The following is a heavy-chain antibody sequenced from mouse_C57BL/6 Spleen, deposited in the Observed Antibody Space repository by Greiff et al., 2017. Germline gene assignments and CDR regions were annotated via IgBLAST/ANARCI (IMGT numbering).Heavy chain of an antibody. CDR3: ARPPYYYGSSYGDYWYFDV. CDR2: INPNNGGT. Sequence: EVMLVESGPELVKPGASVKIPCKASGYTFTDYNMDWVKQSHGKSLEWIGDINPNNGGTIYNQKFKGKATLTVDKSSSTAYMELRSLTSEDTAVYYCARPPYYYGSSYGDYWYFDVWGTGTTVTVSS. CDR1: GYTFTDYN. J-gene: IGHJ1*03. D-gene: IGHD1-1*01. V-gene: IGHV1-18*01.